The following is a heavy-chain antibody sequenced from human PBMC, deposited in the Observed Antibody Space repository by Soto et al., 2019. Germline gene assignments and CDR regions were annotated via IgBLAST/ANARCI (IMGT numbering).Heavy chain of an antibody. D-gene: IGHD6-6*01. V-gene: IGHV1-69*06. J-gene: IGHJ6*02. CDR2: IIPIFGTA. CDR1: GGTFSSYA. Sequence: SVKVSCKASGGTFSSYAISWVRQAPGQGLEWMGGIIPIFGTANYAQKFQGRVTITADKSTSTAYMELSSLRSEDTAVYYCARGCPTYSSSPPRYYYYGMDVWAQGTTVTVSS. CDR3: ARGCPTYSSSPPRYYYYGMDV.